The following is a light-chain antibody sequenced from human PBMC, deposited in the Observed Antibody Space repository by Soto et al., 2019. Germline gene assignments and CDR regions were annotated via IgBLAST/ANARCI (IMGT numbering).Light chain of an antibody. CDR2: EDN. CDR3: QSYDSSNQGVV. CDR1: SGSIASNY. J-gene: IGLJ2*01. Sequence: NFMLTQPHSVSESPGKTVTISCTRSSGSIASNYVQWYQQRPGSAPTTVIYEDNQRPSGVPDRFSGSIDSSSNSASLTTSGLNTEDEADYYCQSYDSSNQGVVFGGGTKLTVL. V-gene: IGLV6-57*04.